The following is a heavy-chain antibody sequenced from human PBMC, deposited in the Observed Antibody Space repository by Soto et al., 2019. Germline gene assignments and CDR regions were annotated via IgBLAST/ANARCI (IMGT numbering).Heavy chain of an antibody. Sequence: QVQMVASGGGVVQPGTSLRLSCAASGFTFSDYGMHWVRQAPARGPEWVALVRDDGSKTYYADSVRGRFTISRDNSKNMFYLQMNSRRVEDTAIYYCATSTATDAFDIWGQGTMVTVSS. CDR2: VRDDGSKT. CDR3: ATSTATDAFDI. V-gene: IGHV3-33*01. J-gene: IGHJ3*02. CDR1: GFTFSDYG.